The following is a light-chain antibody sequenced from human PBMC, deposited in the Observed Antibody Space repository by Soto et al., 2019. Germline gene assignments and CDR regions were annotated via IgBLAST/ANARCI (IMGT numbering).Light chain of an antibody. J-gene: IGKJ2*01. CDR1: ESISTN. V-gene: IGKV3-15*01. CDR2: GAS. CDR3: QQYQNWPPMYT. Sequence: EVVMTQSPATLSVSPGERVTLSCRASESISTNLAWYQQKPGQAPRLLFYGASTRATGIPARFSGSGSGTEFSVRISRLQSDDFAVYFCQQYQNWPPMYTFGQGTKLQIK.